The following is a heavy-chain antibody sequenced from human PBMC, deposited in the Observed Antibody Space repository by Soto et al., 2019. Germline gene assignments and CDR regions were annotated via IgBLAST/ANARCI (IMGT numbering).Heavy chain of an antibody. V-gene: IGHV4-59*01. CDR2: IYYSGST. D-gene: IGHD5-18*01. Sequence: SETLSLTCTVSGGSISSYYWSWIRQPPGKGLEWIGYIYYSGSTNYNPSLKSRVTISVDTSKNQFSLKLSSVTAADTAVYYCARGSRETWIQLWTPHFDYWGQGTLVTVSS. J-gene: IGHJ4*02. CDR1: GGSISSYY. CDR3: ARGSRETWIQLWTPHFDY.